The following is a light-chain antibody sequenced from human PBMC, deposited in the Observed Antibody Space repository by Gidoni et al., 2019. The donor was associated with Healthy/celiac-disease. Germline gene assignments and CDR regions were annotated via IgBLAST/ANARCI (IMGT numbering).Light chain of an antibody. J-gene: IGLJ2*01. Sequence: QSALTQPASVSGSPGHSITISCTGTSSDVGGYNYVSWYQPHPGKAPKLMIYDVSKRPSGVSNRFSGSKSGNTASLTISGRQAEDEADYYCSSYTSSSTDVVFGGGTKLTVL. CDR1: SSDVGGYNY. CDR2: DVS. V-gene: IGLV2-14*01. CDR3: SSYTSSSTDVV.